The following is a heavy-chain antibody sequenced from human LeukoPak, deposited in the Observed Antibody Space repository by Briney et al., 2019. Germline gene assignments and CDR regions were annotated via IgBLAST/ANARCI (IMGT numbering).Heavy chain of an antibody. V-gene: IGHV3-74*03. D-gene: IGHD1-26*01. CDR1: GFPFSNYC. CDR2: IKSDGSGI. CDR3: VRGETIDY. J-gene: IGHJ4*02. Sequence: GGSPRLSCTPSGFPFSNYCMYWVRQAPGKGLEWVSRIKSDGSGITYSDAVEGRFTISRDNFKNTLYLQMKNLRDEDTAVYYRVRGETIDYGGQGTLVTVSS.